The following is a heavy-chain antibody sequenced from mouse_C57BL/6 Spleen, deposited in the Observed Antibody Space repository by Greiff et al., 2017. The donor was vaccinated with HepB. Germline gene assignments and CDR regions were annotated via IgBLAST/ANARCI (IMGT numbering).Heavy chain of an antibody. V-gene: IGHV5-2*01. CDR1: EYEFPSHD. CDR2: LNSDGGRT. CDR3: ARRGDYYGSSWYFDV. J-gene: IGHJ1*03. D-gene: IGHD1-1*01. Sequence: EVQGVESGGGLVQPGESLKLSCESNEYEFPSHDMSWVRKTPEKRLELVAALNSDGGRTYYPDTMERRFNISRENTKKTLYLQMSSLRSEDTALYYCARRGDYYGSSWYFDVWGTGTTVTVSS.